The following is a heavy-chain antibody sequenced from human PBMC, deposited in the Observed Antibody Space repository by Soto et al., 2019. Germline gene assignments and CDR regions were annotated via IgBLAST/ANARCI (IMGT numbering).Heavy chain of an antibody. CDR1: GFIFSDYY. V-gene: IGHV3-11*01. D-gene: IGHD3-16*02. Sequence: GGSLRLSCAASGFIFSDYYMSWIRQAPGKGLEWVSYISSSGSTIYYADSVKGRFTISRDNAKNSLYLQMNSLSAEDTAVYYCAGQLQDYIWGTYRVAFDYWGQGTLVTVSS. CDR3: AGQLQDYIWGTYRVAFDY. CDR2: ISSSGSTI. J-gene: IGHJ4*02.